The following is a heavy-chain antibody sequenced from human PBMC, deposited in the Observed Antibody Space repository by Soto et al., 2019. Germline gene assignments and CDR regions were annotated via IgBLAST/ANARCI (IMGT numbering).Heavy chain of an antibody. Sequence: QVQLVQSGAEVQKPGSSVKVSCKASRDTFSKYAFNWVRQAPGQGLEWMGWIIPIFDSRNYAEKFQGRVTSSADESTSTAYMELRSLRFEDTAVYYCARGETYLGVWGQGTTVTVSS. J-gene: IGHJ6*02. CDR1: RDTFSKYA. D-gene: IGHD3-16*01. CDR2: IIPIFDSR. V-gene: IGHV1-69*01. CDR3: ARGETYLGV.